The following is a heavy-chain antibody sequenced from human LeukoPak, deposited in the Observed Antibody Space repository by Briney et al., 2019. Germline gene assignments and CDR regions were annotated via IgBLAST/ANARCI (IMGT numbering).Heavy chain of an antibody. J-gene: IGHJ3*02. V-gene: IGHV1-2*02. CDR1: GYTFTGYY. CDR3: ASPFPLGVKDDVYHDAFDI. D-gene: IGHD3-16*01. Sequence: GASVKVSCKASGYTFTGYYMHWVRQAPGQGLEWMGWINPNSGGTNYAQKFQGRVTMTRDTSISTAYMELSRLRSDDTAVYYCASPFPLGVKDDVYHDAFDIWGQGTMVTVSS. CDR2: INPNSGGT.